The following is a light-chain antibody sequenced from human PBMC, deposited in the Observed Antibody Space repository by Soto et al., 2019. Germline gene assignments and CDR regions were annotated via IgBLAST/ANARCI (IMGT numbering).Light chain of an antibody. CDR1: QNIERW. CDR2: DVS. J-gene: IGKJ1*01. CDR3: QQFKSGTWT. Sequence: IHMTQSRSTLSASVWDRVTITCTASQNIERWLAWYQQKPGKAPKLLLYDVSSLESGVPSRFSGSGSGTEFTLTINGLQTDDFATYFCQQFKSGTWTFGQGTKVDIK. V-gene: IGKV1-5*01.